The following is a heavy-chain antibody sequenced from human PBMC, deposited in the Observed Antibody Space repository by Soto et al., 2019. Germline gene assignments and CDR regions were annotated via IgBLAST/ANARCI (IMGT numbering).Heavy chain of an antibody. CDR1: GFTFDDYA. CDR3: AKDIGFGELFQAFDI. J-gene: IGHJ3*02. CDR2: ISWNSGSI. V-gene: IGHV3-9*01. D-gene: IGHD3-10*01. Sequence: GGSLRLSCAASGFTFDDYAMHWVRQAPGKGLEWVSGISWNSGSIGYADSVKGRFTISRDNAKNSLYLQMNSLRAEDTALYYCAKDIGFGELFQAFDIWGQGTMVTVSS.